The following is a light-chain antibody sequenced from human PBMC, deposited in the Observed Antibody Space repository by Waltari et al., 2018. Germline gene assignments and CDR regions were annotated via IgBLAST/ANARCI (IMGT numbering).Light chain of an antibody. V-gene: IGLV2-14*03. J-gene: IGLJ1*01. CDR3: GSYTTRATHV. Sequence: QSALTQPASVSASPGQSITISCTRTSRDVGGYNYVSWYQQHPGTTPKLIIFDVNRRPSGVSHRFSGSKSGNTASPTISGLQAEDEADYYCGSYTTRATHVFGIGTKVTVL. CDR1: SRDVGGYNY. CDR2: DVN.